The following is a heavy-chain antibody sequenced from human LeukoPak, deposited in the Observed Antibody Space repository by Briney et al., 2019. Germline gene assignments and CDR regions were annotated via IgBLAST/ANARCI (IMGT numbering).Heavy chain of an antibody. J-gene: IGHJ4*02. Sequence: GGSLRLSCAASGFTFSSYAMSWVRQAPGKGLEWVSAISGSGGSTYYADSVKGRFTISRDSSKNTLYLQMNSLRAEDTAVYYCAAYSGYGSYFDYWGQGTLVTVSS. D-gene: IGHD5-12*01. V-gene: IGHV3-23*01. CDR3: AAYSGYGSYFDY. CDR1: GFTFSSYA. CDR2: ISGSGGST.